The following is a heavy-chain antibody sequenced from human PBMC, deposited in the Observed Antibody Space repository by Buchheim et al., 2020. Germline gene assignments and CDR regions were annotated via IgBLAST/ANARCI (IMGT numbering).Heavy chain of an antibody. V-gene: IGHV3-21*06. CDR2: IGSSGNYK. Sequence: EVQLVESGGGLVKPGGSLRLSCAASEFTFSTYNMNWVRQAPGKGLEWVSSIGSSGNYKYYADSVKGRFTISRDNAKNLLYLQMSSLRAEDTAMYYCARSHATYYSYGMDVWGRGTT. J-gene: IGHJ6*02. CDR3: ARSHATYYSYGMDV. CDR1: EFTFSTYN.